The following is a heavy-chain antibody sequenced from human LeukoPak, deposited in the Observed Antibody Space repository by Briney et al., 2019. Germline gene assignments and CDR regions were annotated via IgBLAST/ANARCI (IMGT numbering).Heavy chain of an antibody. V-gene: IGHV3-30*04. CDR2: ISYDGSNK. CDR1: GFTFSSYA. J-gene: IGHJ6*04. D-gene: IGHD3-10*01. CDR3: AKGLLLWFGEAIMDV. Sequence: PGGSLRLSCAASGFTFSSYAMHWVRQAPGKGLEWVAVISYDGSNKYYADSVKGRFTISRDNSKNTLYLQMNSLRAEDTAVYYCAKGLLLWFGEAIMDVWGKGTTVTISS.